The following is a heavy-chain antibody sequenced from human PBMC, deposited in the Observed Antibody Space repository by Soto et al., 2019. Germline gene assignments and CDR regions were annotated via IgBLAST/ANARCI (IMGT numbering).Heavy chain of an antibody. V-gene: IGHV3-7*03. D-gene: IGHD1-26*01. J-gene: IGHJ3*02. Sequence: VQLVESGGGVVQPGRSLRLSCAASGFTFSTYWMSWVRQAPGKGLEWVANIKQDGSEKYYVDSVKGRFTISRDNAKNSLYLQMNSLRAEDTAVYYCARGGRRSGSYADAFDIWGQGTMVTVSS. CDR3: ARGGRRSGSYADAFDI. CDR1: GFTFSTYW. CDR2: IKQDGSEK.